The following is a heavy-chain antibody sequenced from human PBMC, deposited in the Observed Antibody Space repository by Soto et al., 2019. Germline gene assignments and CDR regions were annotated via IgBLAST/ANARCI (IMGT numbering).Heavy chain of an antibody. CDR2: TSYDASLK. CDR1: GFTFSRNG. J-gene: IGHJ4*02. CDR3: AKEGRSASFDY. D-gene: IGHD2-15*01. Sequence: QVQLVESGGGVVQPGRSLRLSCAASGFTFSRNGMHWVRHAPGKGLEWVAITSYDASLKNYVESVKGRFAISRDNSKNTLYLHMSSLRAEDTAVYYCAKEGRSASFDYWGQGTLVTVSS. V-gene: IGHV3-30*18.